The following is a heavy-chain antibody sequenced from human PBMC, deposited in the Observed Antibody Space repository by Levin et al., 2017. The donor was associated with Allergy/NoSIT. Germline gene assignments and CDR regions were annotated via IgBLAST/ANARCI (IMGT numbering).Heavy chain of an antibody. CDR1: GFTFDDYT. CDR2: ISWDGGST. CDR3: AKVDLPYYYDSSGYQHFDY. Sequence: LSLTCAASGFTFDDYTMHWVRQAPGKGLEWVSLISWDGGSTYYADSVKGRFTISRDNSKNSLYLQMNSLRTEDTALYYCAKVDLPYYYDSSGYQHFDYWGQGTLVTVSS. V-gene: IGHV3-43*01. D-gene: IGHD3-22*01. J-gene: IGHJ4*02.